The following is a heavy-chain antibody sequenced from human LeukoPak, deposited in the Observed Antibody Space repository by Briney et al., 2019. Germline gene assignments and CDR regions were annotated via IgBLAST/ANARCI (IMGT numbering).Heavy chain of an antibody. Sequence: SVKVSCKASGGTFSSYAISWVRQAPGQGLEWMGGIIPIFGTANYAQKFQGRVTITTDESTSTAYMELSSLGSEDTAVYYCARPGRSSGSYFNYYMDVWGKGTTVTVSS. CDR1: GGTFSSYA. J-gene: IGHJ6*03. CDR2: IIPIFGTA. D-gene: IGHD1-26*01. CDR3: ARPGRSSGSYFNYYMDV. V-gene: IGHV1-69*05.